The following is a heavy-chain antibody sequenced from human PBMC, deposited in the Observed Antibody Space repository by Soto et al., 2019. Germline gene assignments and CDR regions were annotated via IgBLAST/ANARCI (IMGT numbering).Heavy chain of an antibody. CDR2: ISYDGSNK. Sequence: QVQLVESGGGVVQPGRSLRLSCAASGFTFSSYGMHWVRQAPGKGLEWVAVISYDGSNKYYADSVKGRFTISRDNSKNTPYLQMNSLRAEDTAVYYCAKDHGSGSPYFDYWGQGTLVTVSS. CDR1: GFTFSSYG. J-gene: IGHJ4*02. CDR3: AKDHGSGSPYFDY. V-gene: IGHV3-30*18. D-gene: IGHD3-10*01.